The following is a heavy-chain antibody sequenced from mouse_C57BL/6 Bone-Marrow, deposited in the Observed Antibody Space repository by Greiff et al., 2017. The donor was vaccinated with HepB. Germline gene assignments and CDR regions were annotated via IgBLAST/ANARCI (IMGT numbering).Heavy chain of an antibody. CDR3: ARGWDHWYFDV. J-gene: IGHJ1*03. D-gene: IGHD4-1*01. CDR2: IYPRSGNT. CDR1: GYTFTSYG. Sequence: VQLQESGAELARPGASVKLSCKASGYTFTSYGISWVKQRTGQGLEWIGEIYPRSGNTYYNEKFKGKATLTADKSSSTAYMELRSLTSEDSAVYFCARGWDHWYFDVWGTGTTVTVSS. V-gene: IGHV1-81*01.